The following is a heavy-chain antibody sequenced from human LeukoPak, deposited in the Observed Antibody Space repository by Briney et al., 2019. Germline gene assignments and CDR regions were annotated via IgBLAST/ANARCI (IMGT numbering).Heavy chain of an antibody. D-gene: IGHD2-21*01. J-gene: IGHJ4*02. V-gene: IGHV1-69-2*01. Sequence: GASVKVSCKASGYTFKDHKIHWVRQAPEKGLEWLGRVYPENGEAMYAEKFQGRVTITADTSTDTSYMELSSLRSEDSAMYYCTTALTPYSVSQYWGQGTLASVSS. CDR3: TTALTPYSVSQY. CDR1: GYTFKDHK. CDR2: VYPENGEA.